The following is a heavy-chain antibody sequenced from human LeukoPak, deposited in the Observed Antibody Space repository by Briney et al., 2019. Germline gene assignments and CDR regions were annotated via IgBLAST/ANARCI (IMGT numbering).Heavy chain of an antibody. Sequence: SETLSLTCAVYGGSFSGYYWSWIRQPPGKGLEWIGEINHSGSTNYNPSLKSRVTISLDTSKNQFSLKLSSVTAADTAVYYCARGSSILYDYIWGSYRYYFDYWGQGTLVTVSS. CDR1: GGSFSGYY. CDR2: INHSGST. CDR3: ARGSSILYDYIWGSYRYYFDY. J-gene: IGHJ4*02. V-gene: IGHV4-34*01. D-gene: IGHD3-16*02.